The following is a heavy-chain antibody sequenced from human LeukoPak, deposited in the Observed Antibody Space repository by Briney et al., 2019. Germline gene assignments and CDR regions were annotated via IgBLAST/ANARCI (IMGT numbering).Heavy chain of an antibody. J-gene: IGHJ3*02. CDR2: ISAYNGNT. Sequence: ASVKVSCKASGYTFTGYYMHWVRQAPGQGLEWMGWISAYNGNTNYAQKLQGRVTMTTDTSTSTAYMELRSLRSDDTAVYYCARNRPNNAFDIWGQGTMVTVSS. V-gene: IGHV1-18*04. D-gene: IGHD2/OR15-2a*01. CDR1: GYTFTGYY. CDR3: ARNRPNNAFDI.